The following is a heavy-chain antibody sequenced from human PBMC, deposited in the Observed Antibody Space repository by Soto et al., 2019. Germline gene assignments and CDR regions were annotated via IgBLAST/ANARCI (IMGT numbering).Heavy chain of an antibody. CDR2: MNPNSGNT. Sequence: QVQLVQSGAEVKKPGASVKVSCKASGYTFTSYDINWVRLATGQGLEWMGWMNPNSGNTAYAQKFQGRVTMTRNTSISTASMELSSLRSQDTAEYYCARLKQDYAVAWGQGTLVTVSS. J-gene: IGHJ5*02. V-gene: IGHV1-8*01. CDR1: GYTFTSYD. CDR3: ARLKQDYAVA. D-gene: IGHD3-16*01.